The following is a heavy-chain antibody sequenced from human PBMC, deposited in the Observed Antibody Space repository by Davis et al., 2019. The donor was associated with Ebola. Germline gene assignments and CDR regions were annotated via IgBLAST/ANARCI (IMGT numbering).Heavy chain of an antibody. CDR1: GFTFSSYW. V-gene: IGHV3-7*01. CDR2: IKQDGSEK. CDR3: ARAVWGGDSID. Sequence: GESLKISCAASGFTFSSYWMSWVRQAPGKGLEWVANIKQDGSEKYYVDSVKGRFTISRDNAKNTLYLQMNSLRAEDTAVYYCARAVWGGDSIDWGQGTLVTVSS. D-gene: IGHD2-21*02. J-gene: IGHJ4*02.